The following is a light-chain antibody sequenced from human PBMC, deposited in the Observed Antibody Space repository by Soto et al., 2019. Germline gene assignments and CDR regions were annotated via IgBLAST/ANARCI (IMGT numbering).Light chain of an antibody. V-gene: IGLV2-14*01. J-gene: IGLJ1*01. CDR1: SSDVGGYNY. Sequence: QSVLTQPASVSGSPGQSITISCTGTSSDVGGYNYVSWYQQHPGKAPKLMIYEVSNRPSGVSNRFSCSKSGNTASLTISGLQAEDEADYYCSSYTSSSTPIFGTGTKLTVL. CDR2: EVS. CDR3: SSYTSSSTPI.